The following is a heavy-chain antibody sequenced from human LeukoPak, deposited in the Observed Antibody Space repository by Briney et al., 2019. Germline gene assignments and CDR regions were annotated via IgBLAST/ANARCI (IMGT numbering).Heavy chain of an antibody. CDR2: VFYSGST. CDR3: ARYSRAGLYYYYGMDA. Sequence: PSETLSLTCNVSGDSMSSSRYLWGWIRQSPGKGLEWIGSVFYSGSTDYNPSLKSRLAISVDTSKNQFSLTLSSVTAADTAIYYCARYSRAGLYYYYGMDAWGQGTTVTVSS. D-gene: IGHD2-21*01. CDR1: GDSMSSSRYL. J-gene: IGHJ6*02. V-gene: IGHV4-39*01.